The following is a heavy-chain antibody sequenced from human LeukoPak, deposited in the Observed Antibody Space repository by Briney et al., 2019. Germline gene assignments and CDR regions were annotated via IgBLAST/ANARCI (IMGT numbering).Heavy chain of an antibody. D-gene: IGHD6-6*01. CDR2: INPSGGST. Sequence: ASVKVSCKASGYTITSYYMHWVRQAPGQGLEWMGIINPSGGSTSYAQKFQGRVTMTRDMSTSTVYMELSSLRSENTAVYYCARDREYSSSSGHFDYWGQGTLVTVSS. J-gene: IGHJ4*02. CDR1: GYTITSYY. V-gene: IGHV1-46*01. CDR3: ARDREYSSSSGHFDY.